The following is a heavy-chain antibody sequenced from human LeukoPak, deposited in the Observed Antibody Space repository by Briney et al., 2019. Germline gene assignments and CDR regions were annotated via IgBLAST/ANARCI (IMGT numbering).Heavy chain of an antibody. V-gene: IGHV3-30*02. CDR2: IRYDGSNK. D-gene: IGHD6-19*01. Sequence: PGRSLRLSCAASGFTFSSYGMHWVRQAPGKGLEWVAFIRYDGSNKYYADSVKGRFTISRDNSKNTLYLQMNSLRAEDTAVYYCAVRGLAVAGIDYWGQGTLVTVSS. CDR1: GFTFSSYG. CDR3: AVRGLAVAGIDY. J-gene: IGHJ4*02.